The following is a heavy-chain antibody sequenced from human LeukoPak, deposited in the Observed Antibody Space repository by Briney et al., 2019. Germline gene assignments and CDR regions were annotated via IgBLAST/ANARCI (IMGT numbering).Heavy chain of an antibody. Sequence: GGSLRLSCAAFGFTFSSYGMHWVRQAPGKGLEWVAVIWYDGSNKYYADSVKGRFTISRDNSKNTLYLQMNSLRAEDTAVYYCAGDLPRWYYFDYWGQGTLVTVSS. CDR1: GFTFSSYG. V-gene: IGHV3-33*01. CDR3: AGDLPRWYYFDY. CDR2: IWYDGSNK. J-gene: IGHJ4*02. D-gene: IGHD2-8*01.